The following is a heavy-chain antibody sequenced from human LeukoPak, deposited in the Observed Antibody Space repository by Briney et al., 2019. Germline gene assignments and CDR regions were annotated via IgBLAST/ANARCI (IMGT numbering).Heavy chain of an antibody. CDR1: GFTFSSYA. Sequence: GGSLRLSCAASGFTFSSYAMSWVRQAPGKGLEWVSGISGSGGSTYYADSVKGRFTISRDNSKNTLYLQMSSLRAEDTAVYYCAKEPGYSGYDYGDYWGQGTLVTVSS. CDR2: ISGSGGST. CDR3: AKEPGYSGYDYGDY. D-gene: IGHD5-12*01. V-gene: IGHV3-23*01. J-gene: IGHJ4*02.